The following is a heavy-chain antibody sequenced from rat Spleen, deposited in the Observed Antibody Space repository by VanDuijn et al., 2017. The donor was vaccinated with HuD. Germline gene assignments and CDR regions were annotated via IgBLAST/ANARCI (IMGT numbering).Heavy chain of an antibody. V-gene: IGHV5-20*01. CDR3: AKDEVHYFDY. J-gene: IGHJ2*01. CDR1: GFTFSSFA. D-gene: IGHD1-5*01. Sequence: EVQLVESGGGLVQPGRSMKLSCAASGFTFSSFAMAWVRQAPTKGLEWVASISYDGGNTYYRDSVKGRFTISRDNAKSSLYLQMDSLRSEDTSTYYCAKDEVHYFDYWGQGVMVTVSS. CDR2: ISYDGGNT.